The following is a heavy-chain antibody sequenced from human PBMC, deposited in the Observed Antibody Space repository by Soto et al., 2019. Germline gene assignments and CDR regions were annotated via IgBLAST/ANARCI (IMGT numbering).Heavy chain of an antibody. CDR1: GYSFTSYW. CDR2: IDPSDSYT. Sequence: EVQLVQSGAEVKKPGESLRISCKGSGYSFTSYWISWVRQMPGKGLEWMGRIDPSDSYTIYSPSFQGHVTISADKSISTAYLQWSSLKASDTAMYYCARLLILDPGAAGTFDYWGQGTLVTVSS. CDR3: ARLLILDPGAAGTFDY. D-gene: IGHD6-13*01. J-gene: IGHJ4*02. V-gene: IGHV5-10-1*01.